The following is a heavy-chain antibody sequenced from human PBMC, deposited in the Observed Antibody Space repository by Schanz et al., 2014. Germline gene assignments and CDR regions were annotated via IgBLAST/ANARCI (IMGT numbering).Heavy chain of an antibody. V-gene: IGHV3-30*02. D-gene: IGHD6-13*01. CDR2: VWSDGNTK. J-gene: IGHJ4*02. CDR1: GFGFDDYA. Sequence: VQLVESGGGVVRPGGSLRLSCAASGFGFDDYAMSWVRQAPGKGLEWVALVWSDGNTKYYVDSVKGRFTISRDNSKNTVNLQMNSLRAEDTAVYYCAKEKEEVAADGSFFDYWGQGTLVTVSS. CDR3: AKEKEEVAADGSFFDY.